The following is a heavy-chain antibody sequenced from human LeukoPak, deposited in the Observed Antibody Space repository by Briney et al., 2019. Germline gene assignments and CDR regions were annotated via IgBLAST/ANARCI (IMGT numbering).Heavy chain of an antibody. Sequence: GGSLRLSCAASGFTFSNFWMSWVRQRPGKGREWVANIKQDGREKYYVDSVKGRFTISRDNAKNSLYLQMNSLRAEDTAVYYCTRGRDDYNRFGYWGQGTLVTVSS. CDR1: GFTFSNFW. CDR2: IKQDGREK. V-gene: IGHV3-7*01. J-gene: IGHJ4*02. D-gene: IGHD5-24*01. CDR3: TRGRDDYNRFGY.